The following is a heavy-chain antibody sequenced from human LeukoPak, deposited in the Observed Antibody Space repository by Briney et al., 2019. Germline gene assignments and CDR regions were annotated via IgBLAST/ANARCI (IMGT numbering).Heavy chain of an antibody. V-gene: IGHV3-23*01. Sequence: GGSLRLSCAASGFTFSSYAMSWVRQAPGKGLEWVSAISGSGGDTYHADSVKGRFSISRDNSKNTLYLQMSSLRADDTAIYYCARDRSGSTHWGQGTLVTVSS. CDR1: GFTFSSYA. J-gene: IGHJ4*02. D-gene: IGHD1-26*01. CDR3: ARDRSGSTH. CDR2: ISGSGGDT.